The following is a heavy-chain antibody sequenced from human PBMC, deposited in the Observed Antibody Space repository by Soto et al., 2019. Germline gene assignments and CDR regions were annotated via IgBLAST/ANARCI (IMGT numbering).Heavy chain of an antibody. J-gene: IGHJ4*02. CDR3: ARAVPVNYYDSSGHFDY. Sequence: ASVKVSCKASGGTFSSYAISWVRQAPGQGLEWMGGIIPIFGTANYAQKFQGRVTITADESTSTAYMELSSLRSEDTAVYYCARAVPVNYYDSSGHFDYWGQGTLVTVSS. D-gene: IGHD3-22*01. V-gene: IGHV1-69*13. CDR1: GGTFSSYA. CDR2: IIPIFGTA.